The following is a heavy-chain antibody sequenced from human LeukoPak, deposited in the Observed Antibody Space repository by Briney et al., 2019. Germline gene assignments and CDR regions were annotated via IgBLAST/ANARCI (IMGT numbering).Heavy chain of an antibody. CDR1: GFTFSSYW. CDR2: IKKDGSEK. Sequence: PGGSLRLSCAASGFTFSSYWMSWVRQVPGKGLEWVANIKKDGSEKKYVDSVKGRFTISRDNAKNSLYLQMNSLRAEDAAVYYCAELGITMIGGVWGKGTTVTISS. J-gene: IGHJ6*04. D-gene: IGHD3-10*02. CDR3: AELGITMIGGV. V-gene: IGHV3-7*01.